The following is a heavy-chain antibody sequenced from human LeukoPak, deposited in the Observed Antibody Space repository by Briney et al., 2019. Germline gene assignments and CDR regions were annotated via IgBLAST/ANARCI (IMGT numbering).Heavy chain of an antibody. V-gene: IGHV4-34*01. CDR1: GGSFSGYY. Sequence: SETLSLTCAVYGGSFSGYYWSWIRQPPGKGLEWIGEINHSGSTNYNPSLKSRVTISVDTSKSQFSLKLSSVTAADTAVYYCPRDRGSTRPFDYWGQGTLVTVSS. CDR2: INHSGST. D-gene: IGHD2-2*01. CDR3: PRDRGSTRPFDY. J-gene: IGHJ4*02.